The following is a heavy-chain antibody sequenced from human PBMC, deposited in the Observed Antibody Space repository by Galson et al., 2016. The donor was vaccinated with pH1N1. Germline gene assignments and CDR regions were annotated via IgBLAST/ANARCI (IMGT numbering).Heavy chain of an antibody. CDR3: ARDLDSASYKAKHGFVI. V-gene: IGHV1-3*01. J-gene: IGHJ3*02. D-gene: IGHD2-2*01. Sequence: SVKVSCKALGYTFTSYAVYWVRQAPGQSLEWMGWINGSNGNTKYSQKFQDRVTITRETSASTAYMALSGIKFEDAAVYFCARDLDSASYKAKHGFVIWGEGTKVSVSS. CDR2: INGSNGNT. CDR1: GYTFTSYA.